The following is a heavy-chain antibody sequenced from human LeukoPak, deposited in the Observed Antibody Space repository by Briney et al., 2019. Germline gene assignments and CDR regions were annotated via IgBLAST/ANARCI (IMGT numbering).Heavy chain of an antibody. CDR1: GFTFSNFW. CDR3: ARDQGYSRV. V-gene: IGHV3-7*01. Sequence: PGGSLRLSCAASGFTFSNFWMSWVRQAPGKGLEWVANIQQNGSDKSYVDSVKGRFIISRDNAKNSMYLQMNSLRAEDTAVYYCARDQGYSRVWGQGTLVTVSS. D-gene: IGHD5-18*01. CDR2: IQQNGSDK. J-gene: IGHJ4*02.